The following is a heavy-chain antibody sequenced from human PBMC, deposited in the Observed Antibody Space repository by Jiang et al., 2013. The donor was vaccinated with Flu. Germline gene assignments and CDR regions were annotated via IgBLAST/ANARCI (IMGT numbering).Heavy chain of an antibody. Sequence: VQLLESGGGVVQPGRSLRLSCAASGFTFSTHGMHWVRQAPGKGLEWVAIIWFDGRKEYYVDSVKGRFTISRDNSKNTLYLQMNSLRAEDTAVYYCARESIYYFDYWGQGTLV. CDR3: ARESIYYFDY. V-gene: IGHV3-33*01. CDR2: IWFDGRKE. J-gene: IGHJ4*02. D-gene: IGHD3-9*01. CDR1: GFTFSTHG.